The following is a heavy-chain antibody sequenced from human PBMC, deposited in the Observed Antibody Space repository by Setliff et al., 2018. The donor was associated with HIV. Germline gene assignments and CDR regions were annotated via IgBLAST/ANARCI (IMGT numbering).Heavy chain of an antibody. J-gene: IGHJ6*03. CDR1: GNTFTRYA. V-gene: IGHV1-18*01. CDR3: ATDKGTTLSSYYYYYMDV. Sequence: ASVKVSCKASGNTFTRYAMHWVRQAPGQGLEWMGWIIPNSAGTNYAQKLQGRVTMTTDTSTSTAYMELRSLRSDDTAVYYCATDKGTTLSSYYYYYMDVWGKGTTVTVSS. CDR2: IIPNSAGT. D-gene: IGHD4-4*01.